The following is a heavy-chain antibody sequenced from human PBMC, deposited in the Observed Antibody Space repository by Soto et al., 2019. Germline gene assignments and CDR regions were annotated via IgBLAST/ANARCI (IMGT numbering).Heavy chain of an antibody. Sequence: GGSLRLSCAASGFTFSDYYMSWIRQGPGKGLEWVSYISSSGSTIYYADSVKGRFTISRDNAKNSLYLQMNSLRAEEKAVYYCAREDRYSYGTGSYYYYGMDVWGQGTTVTVSS. J-gene: IGHJ6*02. CDR2: ISSSGSTI. CDR1: GFTFSDYY. V-gene: IGHV3-11*01. D-gene: IGHD5-18*01. CDR3: AREDRYSYGTGSYYYYGMDV.